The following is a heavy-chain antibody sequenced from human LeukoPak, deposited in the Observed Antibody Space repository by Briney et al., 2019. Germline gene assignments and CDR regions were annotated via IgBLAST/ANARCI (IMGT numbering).Heavy chain of an antibody. CDR3: ARLRGPMVRGDR. CDR2: ISSGSTI. J-gene: IGHJ4*02. D-gene: IGHD3-10*01. Sequence: GGSLRLSCAASGFTFSSYEMNWVRQAPGKGLEWVSYISSGSTIYYADSVKGRFTISRDNAKNPLYLQMNSLRAEDTAVYYCARLRGPMVRGDRWGQGTLVTVSS. CDR1: GFTFSSYE. V-gene: IGHV3-48*03.